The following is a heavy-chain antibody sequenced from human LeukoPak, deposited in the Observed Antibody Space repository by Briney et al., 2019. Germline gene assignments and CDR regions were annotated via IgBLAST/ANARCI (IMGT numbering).Heavy chain of an antibody. Sequence: SETLSLTCTVSGGSISSGDYYWSWIRQPPGKGLEWIGYIYYSGSTYYNPSLKSRVTISVDTSKNQFSLKLSSVTAADTAVYYCSRDSSGYYGELRYGMDVWGQGTTVTVSS. J-gene: IGHJ6*02. V-gene: IGHV4-30-4*01. CDR3: SRDSSGYYGELRYGMDV. CDR1: GGSISSGDYY. D-gene: IGHD3-22*01. CDR2: IYYSGST.